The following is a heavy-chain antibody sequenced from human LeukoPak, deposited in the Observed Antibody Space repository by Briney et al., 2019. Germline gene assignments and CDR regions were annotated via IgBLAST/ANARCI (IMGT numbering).Heavy chain of an antibody. CDR3: ARDNIVVVAATKAYYFDY. V-gene: IGHV4-34*01. D-gene: IGHD2-15*01. Sequence: SETLSLTCAVYGGSFSGYYWSWIRQPPGKGLEWIGEINHSGSTNYNPSLKSRVTISVDTSENQFSLKLSSVTAADTAVYYCARDNIVVVAATKAYYFDYWGQGTLVTVSS. CDR2: INHSGST. J-gene: IGHJ4*02. CDR1: GGSFSGYY.